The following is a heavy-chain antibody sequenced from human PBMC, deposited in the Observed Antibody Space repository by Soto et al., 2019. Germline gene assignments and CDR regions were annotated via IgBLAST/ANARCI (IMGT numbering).Heavy chain of an antibody. Sequence: VGSLRLSCAASGFTFSSYSMNWVRQAPGKGLEWVSYISSSSSTIYYADSVKGRFTISRDNAKNSLYLQMNSLRDEDTAVYYCARELDGMAYYYYGMDVWGQGTTLTVSS. CDR2: ISSSSSTI. CDR3: ARELDGMAYYYYGMDV. V-gene: IGHV3-48*02. CDR1: GFTFSSYS. J-gene: IGHJ6*02. D-gene: IGHD3-3*01.